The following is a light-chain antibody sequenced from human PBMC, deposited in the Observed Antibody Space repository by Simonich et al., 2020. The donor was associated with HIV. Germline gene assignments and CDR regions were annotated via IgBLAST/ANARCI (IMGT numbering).Light chain of an antibody. CDR1: QSVSSN. J-gene: IGKJ1*01. CDR2: GAS. Sequence: EIVMTQSPATLSVSPGERATLSCRASQSVSSNLAWYQQKPGQGPRLLIYGASTRATGIPTRFSGSGSGTEFTLTISSMQSEDFAVYYCQQRSNWWTFGQGTKVEIK. CDR3: QQRSNWWT. V-gene: IGKV3-15*01.